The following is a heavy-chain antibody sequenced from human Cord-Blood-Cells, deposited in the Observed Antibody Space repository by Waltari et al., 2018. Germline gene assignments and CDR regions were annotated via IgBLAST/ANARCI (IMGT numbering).Heavy chain of an antibody. CDR1: GGSVSSGSYY. Sequence: QVQLQESGPGLVKPSETLYLTCTVSGGSVSSGSYYWSWIRQPPGKGLEWIGYICYSGSTTYTPSLKSRVTISVDTSKNQFSLKLSSVTAADTAVYYCARGVGVFDYWGQGTLVTVSS. D-gene: IGHD1-26*01. CDR3: ARGVGVFDY. V-gene: IGHV4-61*01. CDR2: ICYSGST. J-gene: IGHJ4*02.